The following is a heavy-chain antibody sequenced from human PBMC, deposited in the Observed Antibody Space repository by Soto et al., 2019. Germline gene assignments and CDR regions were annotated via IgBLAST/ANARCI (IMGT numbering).Heavy chain of an antibody. V-gene: IGHV3-33*01. D-gene: IGHD3-3*01. CDR2: IWYDGSNK. CDR3: ARKDFWSGYYFDY. CDR1: GFTFSSYG. J-gene: IGHJ4*02. Sequence: GGSLRLSCAASGFTFSSYGMHWVRQAPGKGLEWVAVIWYDGSNKYYADSVKGRFTISRDNSKNTLYLQMNSLRAEDTAVYYCARKDFWSGYYFDYWGQGTLVTVSS.